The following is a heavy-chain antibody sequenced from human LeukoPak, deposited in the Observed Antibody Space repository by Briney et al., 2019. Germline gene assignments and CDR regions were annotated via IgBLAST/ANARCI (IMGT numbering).Heavy chain of an antibody. CDR3: ARAYDSGGFDLYLAY. J-gene: IGHJ4*02. D-gene: IGHD3-22*01. CDR1: GGSFKDYY. V-gene: IGHV4-34*01. Sequence: PSETLSLTCAVYGGSFKDYYWSWIRQPPGKGLEWIGEINHSGSTNYNPSLKSRVTISVDTSKNQFSLKLTSVTVADTAVYYCARAYDSGGFDLYLAYWGQGNLVTVSS. CDR2: INHSGST.